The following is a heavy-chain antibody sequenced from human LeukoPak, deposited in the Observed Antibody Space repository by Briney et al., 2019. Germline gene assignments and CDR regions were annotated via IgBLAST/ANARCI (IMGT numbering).Heavy chain of an antibody. V-gene: IGHV4-59*01. D-gene: IGHD6-19*01. CDR1: GGSISTYY. CDR2: IYHSGST. CDR3: ARAHSSGWLVDY. Sequence: SETLSLTCTVSGGSISTYYWNWIRQPPGKGLEWIGYIYHSGSTNYNPSLKSRVTISVDTSKNQFSLKLSSVTAADTAVYYCARAHSSGWLVDYWGQGTLVTVSS. J-gene: IGHJ4*02.